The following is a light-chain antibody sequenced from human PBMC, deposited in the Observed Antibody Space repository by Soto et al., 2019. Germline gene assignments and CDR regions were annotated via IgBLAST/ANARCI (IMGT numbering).Light chain of an antibody. J-gene: IGLJ1*01. CDR2: DVT. Sequence: QSVLTQPASVSGSPGQSITISCTGTSSDVGGYNAVTWYQQHPGNAPKLMIYDVTNRPSGAFIRFSGSKSGNTASLTISGLQAEDEADYYCGSYATGGAYVFGTGTKVTVL. CDR1: SSDVGGYNA. V-gene: IGLV2-14*01. CDR3: GSYATGGAYV.